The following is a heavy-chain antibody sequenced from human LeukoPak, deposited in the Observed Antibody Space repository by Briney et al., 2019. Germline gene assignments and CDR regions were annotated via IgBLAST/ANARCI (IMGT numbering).Heavy chain of an antibody. CDR1: GYTFTGYY. V-gene: IGHV1-46*01. Sequence: GASVKVSCKASGYTFTGYYMHWVRQAPGQGLERMGIINPSGGSTNYAQKFQGRVTLTRDTSTSTVYMELSSLRSEDTAVYYCARAGRFLEWLSGGHYWGQGTLVTVSS. CDR3: ARAGRFLEWLSGGHY. J-gene: IGHJ4*02. CDR2: INPSGGST. D-gene: IGHD3-3*01.